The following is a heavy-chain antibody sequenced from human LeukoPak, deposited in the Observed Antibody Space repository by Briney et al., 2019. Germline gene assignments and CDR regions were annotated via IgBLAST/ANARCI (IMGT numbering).Heavy chain of an antibody. CDR1: GFTFDDYA. CDR3: AKGIIVAPFDY. V-gene: IGHV3-43*02. CDR2: ISGDGGST. Sequence: GGSLRLSCAASGFTFDDYAFHWVRQAPGKGLQWVSLISGDGGSTHYADSVKGRFTISRDNNKNSLYLKMNSLRTEDIALYYCAKGIIVAPFDYWGQGTLVTVSS. J-gene: IGHJ4*02. D-gene: IGHD5-12*01.